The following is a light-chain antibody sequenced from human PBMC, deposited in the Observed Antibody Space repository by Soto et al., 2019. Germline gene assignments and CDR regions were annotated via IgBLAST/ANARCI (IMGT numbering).Light chain of an antibody. V-gene: IGKV1-39*01. CDR2: AAS. CDR3: QQSYSGPT. CDR1: QSISNY. Sequence: DIQMTQSPPSLSASVGDRVTITCRASQSISNYLNWYQQKPGKAPKLLIYAASSLHSGVPSRFSGSGSGTDFTLTINSLRPEDFAVYYCQQSYSGPTFGQGTKVDIK. J-gene: IGKJ1*01.